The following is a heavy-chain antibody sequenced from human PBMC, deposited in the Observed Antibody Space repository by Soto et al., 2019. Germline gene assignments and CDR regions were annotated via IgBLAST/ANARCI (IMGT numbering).Heavy chain of an antibody. D-gene: IGHD2-15*01. CDR2: ISSSSSTI. J-gene: IGHJ3*02. Sequence: GGSLRLSCAASGFTFSSYSMNWVRQAPGKGLEWVSYISSSSSTIYYADSVKGRFTISRDNAKNSLYLKMNSLRAEDTAVYYCLGYCGGGSCYGEGSHAFDIWGQGTMVTVSS. CDR3: LGYCGGGSCYGEGSHAFDI. V-gene: IGHV3-48*01. CDR1: GFTFSSYS.